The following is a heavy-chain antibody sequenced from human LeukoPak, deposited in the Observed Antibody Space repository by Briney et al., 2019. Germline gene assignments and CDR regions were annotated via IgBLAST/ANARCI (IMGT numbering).Heavy chain of an antibody. CDR3: ARSYSSGWSNWFDP. CDR1: GGSISSYY. D-gene: IGHD6-19*01. V-gene: IGHV4-59*01. CDR2: IYYSGST. Sequence: SETLSLTCTVSGGSISSYYWSWIRQPPGKGLEWIGYIYYSGSTNYNPSLKSRVTISVDTSKNRFSLKLSSVTAADTAVYYCARSYSSGWSNWFDPWGQGTLVTVSS. J-gene: IGHJ5*02.